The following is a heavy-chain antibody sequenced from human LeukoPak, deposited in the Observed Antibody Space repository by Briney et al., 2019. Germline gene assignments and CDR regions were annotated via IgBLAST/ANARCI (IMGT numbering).Heavy chain of an antibody. Sequence: GGSLRLSCAASGFTLSSYWMHWVRQIPGKGLVWVSGINSDGSSTTYADFVKGRFTISRDNAKNTVYLQMNSLRDEDKAVYYCATSRTFDYWGQGSLVTVSS. CDR3: ATSRTFDY. J-gene: IGHJ4*02. V-gene: IGHV3-74*03. CDR1: GFTLSSYW. CDR2: INSDGSST. D-gene: IGHD1-1*01.